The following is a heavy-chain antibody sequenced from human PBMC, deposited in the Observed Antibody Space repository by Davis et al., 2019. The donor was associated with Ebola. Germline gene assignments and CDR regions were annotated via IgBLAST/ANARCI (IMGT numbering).Heavy chain of an antibody. CDR1: GFTFSNYG. CDR2: IRFDGSEK. V-gene: IGHV3-30*02. CDR3: AKGDNSGWYGVDY. Sequence: PGGSLRLSCAASGFTFSNYGMSWVRQAPGKGLEWVAFIRFDGSEKYYADSVKGRFTISRENSKATLDLQMNSLRAEDTAVYYCAKGDNSGWYGVDYWGQGTLVTVSS. D-gene: IGHD6-19*01. J-gene: IGHJ4*02.